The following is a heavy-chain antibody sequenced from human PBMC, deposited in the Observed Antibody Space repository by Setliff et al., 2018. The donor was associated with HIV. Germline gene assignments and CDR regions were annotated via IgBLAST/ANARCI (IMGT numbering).Heavy chain of an antibody. Sequence: SETLSLTCIVSGVSTSSSTYYWGWIRQPPGKGLEWIGYIYYSGNTYYNPSLKSRVAISIDTSKRQWSLKLNSVTAADTAVYYCATTECRGADCPQMYDYWGQGILVTVSS. V-gene: IGHV4-39*01. J-gene: IGHJ4*02. D-gene: IGHD2-21*02. CDR3: ATTECRGADCPQMYDY. CDR2: IYYSGNT. CDR1: GVSTSSSTYY.